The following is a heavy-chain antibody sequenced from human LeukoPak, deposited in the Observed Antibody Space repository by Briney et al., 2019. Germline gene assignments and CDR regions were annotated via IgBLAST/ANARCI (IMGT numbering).Heavy chain of an antibody. CDR2: INPNSGGT. D-gene: IGHD3-22*01. CDR1: GYTFTGYY. Sequence: ASVKVSCKASGYTFTGYYMHWVRQAPGQGLEWMGWINPNSGGTNYAQKFQGRVTMTRDTSISTAYMELSRLRSDDTAVYYCARESADYYDSSGYYYLVYYFDYWGQGTQVTVSS. J-gene: IGHJ4*02. V-gene: IGHV1-2*02. CDR3: ARESADYYDSSGYYYLVYYFDY.